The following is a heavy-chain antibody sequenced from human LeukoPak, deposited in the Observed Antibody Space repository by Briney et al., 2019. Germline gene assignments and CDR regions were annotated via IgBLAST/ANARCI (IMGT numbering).Heavy chain of an antibody. V-gene: IGHV4-39*07. CDR3: ARAPGDFERWFDP. CDR2: IYHSGST. Sequence: TSETLSLTCTVSGGSISSSSYYWGWIRQPPGKGLEWIGSIYHSGSTYYNPSLKSRVTISVDTSKNQFSLKLSSVTAADTAVYYCARAPGDFERWFDPWGQGTLVTVSS. D-gene: IGHD3-3*01. J-gene: IGHJ5*02. CDR1: GGSISSSSYY.